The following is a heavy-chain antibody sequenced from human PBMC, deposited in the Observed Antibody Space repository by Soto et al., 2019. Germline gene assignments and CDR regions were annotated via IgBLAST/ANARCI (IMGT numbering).Heavy chain of an antibody. CDR2: ISYDGSNK. J-gene: IGHJ6*03. Sequence: GGSLRLSCAASGFTFSSYGMHWVRQAPGKGLEWVAVISYDGSNKYYADSVKGRFTISRDNSKNTLYLQMNSLRAEDTAVYYCAKDRETYYYYYMDVWGKGTTVTVSS. CDR1: GFTFSSYG. V-gene: IGHV3-30*18. D-gene: IGHD1-26*01. CDR3: AKDRETYYYYYMDV.